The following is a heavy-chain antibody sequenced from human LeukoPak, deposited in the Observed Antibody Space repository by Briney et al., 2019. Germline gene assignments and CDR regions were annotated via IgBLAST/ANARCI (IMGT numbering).Heavy chain of an antibody. D-gene: IGHD4-17*01. CDR1: GFTFSSYW. CDR3: ARDQRYGDKDY. V-gene: IGHV3-7*01. J-gene: IGHJ4*02. CDR2: IKQDGSEK. Sequence: PGGSLRLSCAASGFTFSSYWMSWVRQAPGKGLEWAANIKQDGSEKYYVDSVKGRFTISRDNAKNSLYLQMNSLRAEDTAVYYCARDQRYGDKDYWGQGTLVTVSS.